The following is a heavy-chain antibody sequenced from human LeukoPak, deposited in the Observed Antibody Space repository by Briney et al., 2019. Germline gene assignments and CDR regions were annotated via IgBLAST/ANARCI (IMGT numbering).Heavy chain of an antibody. J-gene: IGHJ4*02. V-gene: IGHV3-49*03. Sequence: PGGSLRLSCTASGFTFGDYAMSWFRRAPGKGLEWVGFIRSKAYGGTTEYAASVKGRFTISRDDSKSIAYLQMNSLKTEDTAVYYCTTTAYGDNIDYWGQGTLVTVSS. CDR3: TTTAYGDNIDY. CDR2: IRSKAYGGTT. CDR1: GFTFGDYA. D-gene: IGHD4-17*01.